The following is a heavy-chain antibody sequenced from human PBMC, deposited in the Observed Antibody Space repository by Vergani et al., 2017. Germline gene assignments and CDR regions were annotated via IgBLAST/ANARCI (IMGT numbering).Heavy chain of an antibody. V-gene: IGHV3-30-3*01. CDR3: ARDSYTDVDTAELAY. J-gene: IGHJ4*02. CDR1: GFTFSSYA. CDR2: ISYDGSNK. D-gene: IGHD5-18*01. Sequence: QVQLVESGGGVVQPGRSLRLSCAASGFTFSSYAMHWVRQAPGKGLEWVAVISYDGSNKYYADSVKGRFTISRDNSKNTLYLQMNSLRAEDTAVYYCARDSYTDVDTAELAYWGQGTLVTVSS.